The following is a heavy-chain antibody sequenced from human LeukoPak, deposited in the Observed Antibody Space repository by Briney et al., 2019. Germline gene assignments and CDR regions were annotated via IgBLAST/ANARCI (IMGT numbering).Heavy chain of an antibody. V-gene: IGHV1-8*01. CDR1: GYTFTSYD. J-gene: IGHJ3*02. CDR3: ARTMIVVVNYYKDAFDI. Sequence: ASVKVSCKASGYTFTSYDINWVRQATGQGLEWMGWMNPNSGNTGYAQKFQGRVTMTRNTSISTAYMELSSLRSEDTAVYYCARTMIVVVNYYKDAFDIWGQGTMVTVSS. CDR2: MNPNSGNT. D-gene: IGHD3-22*01.